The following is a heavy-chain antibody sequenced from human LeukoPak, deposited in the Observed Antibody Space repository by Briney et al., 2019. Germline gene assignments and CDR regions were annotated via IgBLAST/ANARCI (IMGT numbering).Heavy chain of an antibody. J-gene: IGHJ6*04. V-gene: IGHV4-59*01. D-gene: IGHD6-13*01. CDR2: IYYSGST. CDR3: ASLTATYSSSWYRQEDV. CDR1: GGSISSYY. Sequence: SETLSLTCTVSGGSISSYYWIWIRQPPGKGLEWIGYIYYSGSTNYNPSLKSRVTISVDTSKDQVSLKLNSVTAADTAVYYCASLTATYSSSWYRQEDVWGKGTTVTVSS.